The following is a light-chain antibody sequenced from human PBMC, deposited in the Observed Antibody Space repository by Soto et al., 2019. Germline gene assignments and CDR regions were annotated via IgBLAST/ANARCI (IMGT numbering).Light chain of an antibody. CDR2: GAS. Sequence: EVVLTQSPATLSLSPGERATLSCRASENVRTFLDWYQQKPGQAPRLLIHGASNRATGIPDRFSGSGSGTDFTLTISNLEPEDFAVYYCQQHSHWPPWTFGQGTRVEIQ. CDR3: QQHSHWPPWT. J-gene: IGKJ1*01. V-gene: IGKV3-11*01. CDR1: ENVRTF.